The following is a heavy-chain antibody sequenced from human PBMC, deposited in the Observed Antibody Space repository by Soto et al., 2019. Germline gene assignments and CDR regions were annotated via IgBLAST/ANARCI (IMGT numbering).Heavy chain of an antibody. CDR1: GGSISSYY. CDR2: IYYSGST. V-gene: IGHV4-59*01. Sequence: SETLSLTCTVSGGSISSYYWSWIRQPPGKGLEWIGYIYYSGSTNYNPSLKSRVTISVDTSKNQFSLKLSSVTAADTAVYYCARSTGIAATRRGYGYWGQGTLVTVSS. D-gene: IGHD6-13*01. J-gene: IGHJ4*02. CDR3: ARSTGIAATRRGYGY.